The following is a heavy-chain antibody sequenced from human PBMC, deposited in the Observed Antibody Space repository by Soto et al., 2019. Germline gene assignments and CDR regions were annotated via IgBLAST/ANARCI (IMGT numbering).Heavy chain of an antibody. J-gene: IGHJ4*02. CDR1: GGSFSGYY. D-gene: IGHD2-21*02. V-gene: IGHV4-34*01. CDR2: INHSGST. Sequence: QVQLQQWGAGLLKPSETLSLTCAVYGGSFSGYYWSWIRQPPGKGLEWIGEINHSGSTNYNPSLKSRVTISVDTSKNQFSLKLSSVTAADTAVYYCARGVVVVTATTPFDYWGQGTLVTVSS. CDR3: ARGVVVVTATTPFDY.